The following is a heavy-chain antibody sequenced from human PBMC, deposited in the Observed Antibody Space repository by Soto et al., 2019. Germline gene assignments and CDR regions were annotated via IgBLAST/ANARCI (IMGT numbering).Heavy chain of an antibody. J-gene: IGHJ5*02. CDR3: ARFVRGIVVVPAEINGFDP. CDR1: GGSISSYY. Sequence: PSETLSLTCTVSGGSISSYYWSWIRQPPGNGLEWIGYIYYSGSTNYNPSLKSRVTISVDTSKNQFSLKLSSVTAADTAVYYCARFVRGIVVVPAEINGFDPWGQGTLVTVSS. V-gene: IGHV4-59*08. CDR2: IYYSGST. D-gene: IGHD2-2*01.